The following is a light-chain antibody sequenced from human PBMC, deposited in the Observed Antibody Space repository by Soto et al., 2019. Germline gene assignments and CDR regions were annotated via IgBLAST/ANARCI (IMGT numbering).Light chain of an antibody. Sequence: SYELTQPPSVSVAPGKTAGITCGGTNSGGKSVHWYQQKPGQAPVLVMYYDSDRPSGIPERFSGSNSGNTATLTISRVEAGDEADYYCQAWSRSSAQVVFGGGTKLTVL. CDR2: YDS. V-gene: IGLV3-21*04. CDR3: QAWSRSSAQVV. CDR1: NSGGKS. J-gene: IGLJ2*01.